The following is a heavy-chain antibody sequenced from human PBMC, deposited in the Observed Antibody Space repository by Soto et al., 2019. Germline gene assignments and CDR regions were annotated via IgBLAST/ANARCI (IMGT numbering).Heavy chain of an antibody. Sequence: EVQLVESGGGLVQSGRSLRLSCTASGFTFGDYAMSWFRQAPGKGLEWVGFIRSKAYGGTTEYAASVKGRFTISRDDSKSIAYLQMNSLKTEDTAVYYCTRTTAGTKGGAFDIWGQGTMVTVSS. CDR2: IRSKAYGGTT. J-gene: IGHJ3*02. D-gene: IGHD6-13*01. CDR1: GFTFGDYA. V-gene: IGHV3-49*03. CDR3: TRTTAGTKGGAFDI.